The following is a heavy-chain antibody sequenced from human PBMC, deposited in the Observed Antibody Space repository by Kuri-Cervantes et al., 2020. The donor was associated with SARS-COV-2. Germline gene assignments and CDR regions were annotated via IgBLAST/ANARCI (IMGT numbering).Heavy chain of an antibody. CDR1: GGTFSSYA. V-gene: IGHV1-46*01. D-gene: IGHD5-18*01. Sequence: ASVKVSCKASGGTFSSYAISWVRQAPGQGLEWMGIINPSGGSTSYAQKFQGRVTMTRDTSISTAYMELSRLRSDDTAVYYCARDGTGGYSCGDYYYYGMDVWGQGTTVTVSS. CDR2: INPSGGST. CDR3: ARDGTGGYSCGDYYYYGMDV. J-gene: IGHJ6*02.